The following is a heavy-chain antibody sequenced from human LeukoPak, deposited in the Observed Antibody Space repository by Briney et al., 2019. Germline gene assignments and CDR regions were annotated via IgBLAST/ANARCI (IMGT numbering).Heavy chain of an antibody. D-gene: IGHD3-10*01. CDR2: TSGTG. CDR3: ARLYYYNDGGLYFGPEAFDI. V-gene: IGHV4-4*07. CDR1: GDSISSHY. Sequence: SETLSLTCTVSGDSISSHYSGWIRQPAGRGLEWIGITSGTGNYNPSLKSRVSMSVDTSRNLVSLTLTSVTAADTAVYYCARLYYYNDGGLYFGPEAFDIWGQGTRVTVSS. J-gene: IGHJ3*02.